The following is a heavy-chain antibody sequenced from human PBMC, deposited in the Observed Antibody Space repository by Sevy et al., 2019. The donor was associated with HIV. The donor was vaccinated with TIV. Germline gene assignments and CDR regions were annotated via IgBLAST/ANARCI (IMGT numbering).Heavy chain of an antibody. CDR2: IRNDGSTI. D-gene: IGHD2-21*01. Sequence: GGSLRLSCAASGFNFSASGMHWVRQTPGKGLEWVTFIRNDGSTIYYADSVKGRFTISRDNSKNTLYLQLNTVRSEDTAVYYCSRDFRTFKSGVIITNWFFDLWGRGTLVTVSS. J-gene: IGHJ2*01. CDR1: GFNFSASG. CDR3: SRDFRTFKSGVIITNWFFDL. V-gene: IGHV3-30*02.